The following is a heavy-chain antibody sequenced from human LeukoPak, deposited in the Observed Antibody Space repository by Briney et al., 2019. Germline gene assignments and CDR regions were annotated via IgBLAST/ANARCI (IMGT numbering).Heavy chain of an antibody. CDR1: GGSISSGGYY. D-gene: IGHD2-15*01. J-gene: IGHJ5*02. CDR3: ARGGSRVFGGSGWFDP. Sequence: PSQTLSLTCTVSGGSISSGGYYWGWIRQHPGKGLEWIGYIYYSGSTYYNPSLKSRVTISVDTSKNQFSLKLSSVTAADTAVYYCARGGSRVFGGSGWFDPWGQGTLVTVSS. V-gene: IGHV4-31*03. CDR2: IYYSGST.